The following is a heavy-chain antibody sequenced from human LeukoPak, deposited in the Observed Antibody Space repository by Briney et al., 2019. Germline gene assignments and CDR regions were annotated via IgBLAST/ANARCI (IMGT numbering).Heavy chain of an antibody. CDR1: GFTISSYA. CDR3: AGDRVVDGNAYYFV. J-gene: IGHJ4*02. CDR2: TSGTGDSA. Sequence: GGSLRLSCAASGFTISSYAMSWVRQAPGKGLEWVSGTSGTGDSANYADSVKGRFTISRDTSKNTMYLQMNSLRAEDTAVYYCAGDRVVDGNAYYFVGGQGTLVTVSS. V-gene: IGHV3-23*01. D-gene: IGHD3-10*02.